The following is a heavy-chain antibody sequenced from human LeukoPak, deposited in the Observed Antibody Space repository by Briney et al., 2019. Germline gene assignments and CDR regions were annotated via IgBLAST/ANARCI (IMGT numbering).Heavy chain of an antibody. V-gene: IGHV3-30*18. Sequence: PGGSLRLSCAASGFTFSSYGMHWVRQAPGEGLEWVAVISYDGSNKYYADSVKGRFTISRDNSKNTLYLQMNSLRAEDTAVYYCAKDGRAGTHDSSGYYYSYHGAYYFDYWGQGTLVTVSS. D-gene: IGHD3-22*01. CDR1: GFTFSSYG. CDR3: AKDGRAGTHDSSGYYYSYHGAYYFDY. J-gene: IGHJ4*02. CDR2: ISYDGSNK.